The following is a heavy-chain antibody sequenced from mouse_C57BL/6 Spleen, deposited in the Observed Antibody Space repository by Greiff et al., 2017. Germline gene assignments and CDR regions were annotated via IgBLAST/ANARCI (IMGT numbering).Heavy chain of an antibody. CDR1: GYTFPSYW. D-gene: IGHD1-1*01. CDR3: AIGAVVATDWYFDD. CDR2: IHPSDSDT. V-gene: IGHV1-74*01. Sequence: QVQLQQPGAELVKPGASVKVSCKASGYTFPSYWMHWVKQRPGQGLEWIGRIHPSDSDTNYNQKFKGKATLTVDTSSITAYMQLSSLTSEDSAVYYCAIGAVVATDWYFDDWGKGTTLTVSS. J-gene: IGHJ1*03.